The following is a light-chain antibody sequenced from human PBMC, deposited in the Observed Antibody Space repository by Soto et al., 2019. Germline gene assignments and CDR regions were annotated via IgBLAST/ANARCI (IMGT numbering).Light chain of an antibody. CDR3: SSCAGSTTDV. V-gene: IGLV2-23*02. CDR1: SSDVGSYDL. Sequence: QSALTQPASVSGSPGQSITISCTGTSSDVGSYDLVSWYQQHPVKAPKVMIYDVRKRPSGVSNRFSGSKSGNTAALTSAGLQAEDEAEYYCSSCAGSTTDVFGTGTKLTVL. CDR2: DVR. J-gene: IGLJ1*01.